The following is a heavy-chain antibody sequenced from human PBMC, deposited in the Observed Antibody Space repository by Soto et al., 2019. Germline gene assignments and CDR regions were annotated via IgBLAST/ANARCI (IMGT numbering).Heavy chain of an antibody. V-gene: IGHV4-30-2*01. J-gene: IGHJ4*02. CDR3: ARAALTAADKFAGYFTH. CDR1: GGSISSSGYS. D-gene: IGHD6-13*01. Sequence: SETLSLTCTVSGGSISSSGYSWSWIRQPPGKGLEWIGYIYHSGSTYYNPSLKSRVTISVDRSKNQFSLKLSSVTAADTAVYYCARAALTAADKFAGYFTHWGQGTLVTVSS. CDR2: IYHSGST.